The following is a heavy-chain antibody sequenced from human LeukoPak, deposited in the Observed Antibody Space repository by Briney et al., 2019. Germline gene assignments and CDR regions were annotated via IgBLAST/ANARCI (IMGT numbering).Heavy chain of an antibody. V-gene: IGHV3-30*19. D-gene: IGHD6-6*01. Sequence: GGSLRLSCAASGFTFSSYGMHWVRQAPGKGLEWVAVISYDGSNKYYADSVKGRFTISRDNSKNTLYLQMNSLRAEDTAVYYCARDRGAARYFDYWGQGTLVTVSS. J-gene: IGHJ4*02. CDR1: GFTFSSYG. CDR2: ISYDGSNK. CDR3: ARDRGAARYFDY.